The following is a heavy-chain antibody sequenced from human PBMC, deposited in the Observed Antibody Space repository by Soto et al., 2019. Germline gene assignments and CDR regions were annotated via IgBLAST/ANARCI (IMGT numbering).Heavy chain of an antibody. J-gene: IGHJ5*02. D-gene: IGHD2-15*01. CDR3: ARPGYCSSGSCYGWFDP. CDR2: MNPNSGNT. CDR1: GYTFTSYD. V-gene: IGHV1-8*01. Sequence: QVQLVQSGAEVKKPGASVKVSCKASGYTFTSYDINWVRQATGQGLEWMGWMNPNSGNTGYAQNFQGRVTMTRNTSISTAYMELSSLRSEDTAVYYCARPGYCSSGSCYGWFDPWGQGTLVTVSS.